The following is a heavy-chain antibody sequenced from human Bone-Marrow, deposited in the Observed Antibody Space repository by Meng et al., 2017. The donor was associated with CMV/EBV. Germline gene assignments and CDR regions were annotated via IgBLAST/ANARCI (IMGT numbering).Heavy chain of an antibody. J-gene: IGHJ4*02. CDR2: IYWNDDK. CDR3: AHLIRHYRRLFLNFDY. D-gene: IGHD1-26*01. Sequence: SGPTLVKPTQTLTLTCTFSGFSLNTYRVGVGWIRQPPGKALEWLALIYWNDDKRYSPSLQSRLTITKDTSKNQVVLTMTNMDPVDTGTYYCAHLIRHYRRLFLNFDYWGQGTLVTVSS. CDR1: GFSLNTYRVG. V-gene: IGHV2-5*01.